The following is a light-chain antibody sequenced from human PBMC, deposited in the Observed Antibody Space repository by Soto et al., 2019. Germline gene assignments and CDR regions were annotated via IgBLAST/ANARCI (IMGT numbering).Light chain of an antibody. CDR2: KVS. CDR1: QSLVETDGNTY. V-gene: IGKV2-30*01. CDR3: MQRIEFPWT. Sequence: DVVMTQSPLSLPVTLGQPASISCRSSQSLVETDGNTYLNWFQQRPGQSPRRLIYKVSNRDSGVPDRFSGSGSGTDFTLKISMVEAEDVGVYYCMQRIEFPWTFGQGTKVDIK. J-gene: IGKJ1*01.